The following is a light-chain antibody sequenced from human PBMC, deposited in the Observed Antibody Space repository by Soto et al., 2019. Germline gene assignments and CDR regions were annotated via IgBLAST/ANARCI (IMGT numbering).Light chain of an antibody. CDR2: GAS. CDR1: QSVSSSY. V-gene: IGKV3-20*01. J-gene: IGKJ1*01. CDR3: QQYGTAPS. Sequence: EIVLTQSPGTLSLSPGERATLSCRASQSVSSSYLAWYQKKPGQAPRLLIYGASSSSTGTPDRFSGSGSGTAFTLSSSRLEPEDVAVYYCQQYGTAPSFGRGTKVEIK.